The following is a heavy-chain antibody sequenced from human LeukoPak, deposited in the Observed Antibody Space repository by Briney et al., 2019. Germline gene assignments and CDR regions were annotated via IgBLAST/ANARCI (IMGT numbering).Heavy chain of an antibody. CDR3: ARDKGDSSSWYGYYYYYGMDV. Sequence: ASVTVSCKASGYTFTSYGISWVRQAPGQGLEWMGWISAYNGNTNYAQNLQGRVTMTTDTSTSTAYMELRSLRSDDAAVYYCARDKGDSSSWYGYYYYYGMDVWGQGTTVTVSS. J-gene: IGHJ6*02. D-gene: IGHD6-13*01. V-gene: IGHV1-18*01. CDR2: ISAYNGNT. CDR1: GYTFTSYG.